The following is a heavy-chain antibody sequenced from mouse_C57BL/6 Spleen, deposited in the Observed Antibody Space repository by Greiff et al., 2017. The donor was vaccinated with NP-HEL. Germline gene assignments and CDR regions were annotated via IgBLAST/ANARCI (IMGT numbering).Heavy chain of an antibody. V-gene: IGHV3-6*01. CDR2: ISYDGSN. Sequence: VQLKQSGPGLVKPSQSLSLTCSVTGYSITSGYYWNWIRQFPGNKLEWMGYISYDGSNKYNPSLKNRISITRDTSKNQFFLKLNSVTTEDTATYYCARASTMVTTYAMDYWGQGTSVTVSS. D-gene: IGHD2-2*01. J-gene: IGHJ4*01. CDR1: GYSITSGYY. CDR3: ARASTMVTTYAMDY.